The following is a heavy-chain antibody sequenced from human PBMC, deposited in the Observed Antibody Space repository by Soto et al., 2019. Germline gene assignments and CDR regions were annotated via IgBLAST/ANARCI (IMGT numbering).Heavy chain of an antibody. CDR3: AKDRRFGELTYAFDI. Sequence: GGSLRLSCAGSGFTFSIYAMSWVRQAPGKGLEWVSAISGSGGSTYYADSVKGRFTISRDNSKNTLYLQMNSLRAEDTAVYYCAKDRRFGELTYAFDIWGQGTMVTVSS. D-gene: IGHD3-10*01. V-gene: IGHV3-23*01. CDR1: GFTFSIYA. J-gene: IGHJ3*02. CDR2: ISGSGGST.